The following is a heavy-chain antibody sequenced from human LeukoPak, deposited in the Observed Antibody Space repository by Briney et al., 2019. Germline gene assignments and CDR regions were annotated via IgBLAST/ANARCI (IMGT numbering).Heavy chain of an antibody. D-gene: IGHD5-18*01. Sequence: SETLSLTCTVSGGSINNYYWSWIRQPPGKGLEWIGYFYHSGSTNYNPSLKSRVTISVDTSKNQFSLKLSSVTAADTAVYYCARQGRYSYGLGYDYWGQGTLVTVSS. CDR1: GGSINNYY. CDR3: ARQGRYSYGLGYDY. V-gene: IGHV4-59*08. J-gene: IGHJ4*02. CDR2: FYHSGST.